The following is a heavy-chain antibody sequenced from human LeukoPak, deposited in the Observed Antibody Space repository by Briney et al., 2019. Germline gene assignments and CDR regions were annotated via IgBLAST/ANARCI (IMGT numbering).Heavy chain of an antibody. CDR2: ISSSSSYT. Sequence: GGSLRLSCAASGFTFSDYYMSWIRQAPGKGLEWVSYISSSSSYTNYADSVKGRFTISRVNAKNSLYLQMNSLRAEDTAVYYCARDLGGSYYGENWFDPWGQGTLVTVSS. CDR1: GFTFSDYY. V-gene: IGHV3-11*05. J-gene: IGHJ5*02. D-gene: IGHD1-26*01. CDR3: ARDLGGSYYGENWFDP.